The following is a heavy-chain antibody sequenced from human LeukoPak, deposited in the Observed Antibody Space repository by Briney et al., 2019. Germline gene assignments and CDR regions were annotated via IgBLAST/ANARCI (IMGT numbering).Heavy chain of an antibody. D-gene: IGHD4-17*01. Sequence: GGPLRLSCAASGFTFSSYGMHWVRQAPGKGLEWVAVIWYDGSNKYYADSVKGRFTISRDNSKNTLYLQMNSLRAEDTAVYYCARDDYGGNGSDYWGQGTLVTVSS. CDR1: GFTFSSYG. V-gene: IGHV3-33*01. CDR2: IWYDGSNK. J-gene: IGHJ4*02. CDR3: ARDDYGGNGSDY.